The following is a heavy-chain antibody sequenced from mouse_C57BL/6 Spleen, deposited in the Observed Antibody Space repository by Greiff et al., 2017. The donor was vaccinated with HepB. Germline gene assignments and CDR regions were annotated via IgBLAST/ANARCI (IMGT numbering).Heavy chain of an antibody. D-gene: IGHD2-4*01. V-gene: IGHV1-59*01. CDR2: IDPSDSYT. CDR1: GYTFTSYW. Sequence: QVQLQQPGAELVRPGTSVKLSCKASGYTFTSYWMHWVKQRPGQGLEWIGVIDPSDSYTNYNQKFKGKASLTVDTSSSTAYMQLSSLTSEDSAVYYCAREAGFYDYDGFDYWGQGTTLTVSS. CDR3: AREAGFYDYDGFDY. J-gene: IGHJ2*01.